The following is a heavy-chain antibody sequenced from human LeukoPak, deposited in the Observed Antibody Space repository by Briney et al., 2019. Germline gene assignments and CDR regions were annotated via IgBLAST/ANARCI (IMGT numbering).Heavy chain of an antibody. J-gene: IGHJ4*02. CDR3: ARADGAAEYY. V-gene: IGHV4-30-2*01. Sequence: SVTLSLTCTVSGGSISSGGYYWSWIRQPPGKGLEWIGYIYHSGSTYYNPSLKSRVTISVDRPKNQFSLRLSSVTAADTAVYYCARADGAAEYYWGQGTLVTVSS. CDR2: IYHSGST. CDR1: GGSISSGGYY. D-gene: IGHD6-13*01.